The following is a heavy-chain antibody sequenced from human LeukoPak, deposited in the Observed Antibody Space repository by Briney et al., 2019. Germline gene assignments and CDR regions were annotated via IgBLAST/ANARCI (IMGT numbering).Heavy chain of an antibody. Sequence: PSETLSLTCTVSGGSISSYYWSWIRQPPGKGLEWIGEINHSGSTNYNPSLKSRVTISVDTSKNQFSLKLSSVTAADTAVYYCARGVRGSGSYFDYWGQGTLVTVSS. V-gene: IGHV4-34*01. CDR3: ARGVRGSGSYFDY. J-gene: IGHJ4*02. D-gene: IGHD3-10*01. CDR1: GGSISSYY. CDR2: INHSGST.